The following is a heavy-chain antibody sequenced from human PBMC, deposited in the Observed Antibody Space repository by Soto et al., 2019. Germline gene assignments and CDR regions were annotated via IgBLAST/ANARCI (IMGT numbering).Heavy chain of an antibody. CDR2: IYYSGST. CDR3: ARSTYYDFWSGYYTAVGWFDP. J-gene: IGHJ5*02. D-gene: IGHD3-3*01. V-gene: IGHV4-39*01. CDR1: GGSISSSSYY. Sequence: SETLSLTCTVSGGSISSSSYYWGWIRQPPGKWLEWIGSIYYSGSTYYNPSLKSRVTISVDTSKNQFSLKLSSVTAADTAVYYCARSTYYDFWSGYYTAVGWFDPWGQGTLVTVYS.